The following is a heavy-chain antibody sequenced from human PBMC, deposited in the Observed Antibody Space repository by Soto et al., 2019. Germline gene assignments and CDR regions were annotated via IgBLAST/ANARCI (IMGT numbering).Heavy chain of an antibody. D-gene: IGHD1-1*01. CDR1: GFTFSSYG. V-gene: IGHV3-33*01. J-gene: IGHJ3*02. CDR2: IWYDGSNK. Sequence: PGGSLRLSCAASGFTFSSYGMHWGRQAPGKGLEWVAVIWYDGSNKYYADSVKGRFTISRGNSKNTLYLQMNSLRAEDTAVYYCARDPGTLSSIWGQGTMVTVSS. CDR3: ARDPGTLSSI.